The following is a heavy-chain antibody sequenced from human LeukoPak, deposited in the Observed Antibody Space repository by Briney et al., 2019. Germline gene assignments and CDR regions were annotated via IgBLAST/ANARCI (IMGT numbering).Heavy chain of an antibody. V-gene: IGHV3-30-3*01. CDR1: GFIFSSYA. J-gene: IGHJ4*02. Sequence: GESLRLSCSVSGFIFSSYAMHWVRQAPGKGLEWVAVISYDGNDKYYADSVKGRFTISRDSSENTLFLQMSSLRIEDTAVYYCAREWGNSGFDYWGQGTLVTVSS. CDR2: ISYDGNDK. CDR3: AREWGNSGFDY. D-gene: IGHD6-25*01.